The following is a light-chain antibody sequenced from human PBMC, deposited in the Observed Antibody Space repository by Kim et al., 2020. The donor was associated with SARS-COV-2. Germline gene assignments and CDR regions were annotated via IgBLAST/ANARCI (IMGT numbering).Light chain of an antibody. J-gene: IGKJ1*01. CDR1: QSVSSN. CDR2: GAS. V-gene: IGKV3-15*01. CDR3: QQYNNWRT. Sequence: SGSPRERATLSCRASQSVSSNLAWYQQKPGQAPRLLIYGASTRATGIPARFSGSGSGTEFTLTISSLQSEDFAVYYCQQYNNWRTFGQGTKVDIK.